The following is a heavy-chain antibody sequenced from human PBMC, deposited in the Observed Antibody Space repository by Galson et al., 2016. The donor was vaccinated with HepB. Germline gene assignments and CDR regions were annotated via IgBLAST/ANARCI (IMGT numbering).Heavy chain of an antibody. Sequence: ETLSLTCGVYGASISGYYWSWIRQPPGKGLDWIGEINHSGGTNHNPSLKSRVTISVDTSKNQFSLKLKSVNAADTAVYYCARARPVYDILTGYYPNWFDPWGQGTLVTVSS. J-gene: IGHJ5*02. CDR2: INHSGGT. CDR1: GASISGYY. V-gene: IGHV4-34*01. CDR3: ARARPVYDILTGYYPNWFDP. D-gene: IGHD3-9*01.